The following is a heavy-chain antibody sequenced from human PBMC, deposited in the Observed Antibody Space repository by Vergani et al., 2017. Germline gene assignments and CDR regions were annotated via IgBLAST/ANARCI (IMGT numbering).Heavy chain of an antibody. CDR1: GFTFSSYA. D-gene: IGHD2-2*01. CDR3: TKSKQAEYSNSISCEYNYYYMDA. Sequence: EVQLLESGGGLVQPGGSLRLSCAASGFTFSSYAMSWVRQAPGKGLEWVSVISGSGGSTYCADSVKGRFTFSRANSKNTLYLQMNSLRAEDTAGYYCTKSKQAEYSNSISCEYNYYYMDAWGKGTTVTVSS. J-gene: IGHJ6*03. CDR2: ISGSGGST. V-gene: IGHV3-23*01.